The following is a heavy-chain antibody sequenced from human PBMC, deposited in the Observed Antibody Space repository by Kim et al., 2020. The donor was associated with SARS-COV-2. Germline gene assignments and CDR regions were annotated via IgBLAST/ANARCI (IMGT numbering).Heavy chain of an antibody. V-gene: IGHV4-34*01. CDR2: INHSGST. J-gene: IGHJ6*02. CDR3: ARLTAAAGPGMDV. D-gene: IGHD6-13*01. Sequence: SETLSLTCAVYGGSFSGYYWSWIRQPPGKGLEWIGEINHSGSTNYNPSLKSRVTISVDTSKNQFSLKLSSVTAADTAVYYCARLTAAAGPGMDVWGQGTTVTVSS. CDR1: GGSFSGYY.